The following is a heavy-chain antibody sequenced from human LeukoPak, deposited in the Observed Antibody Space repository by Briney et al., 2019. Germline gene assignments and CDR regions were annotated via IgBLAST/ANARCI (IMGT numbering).Heavy chain of an antibody. CDR2: IGTAGDT. CDR3: ARNYDYYYYGMDV. D-gene: IGHD1-7*01. V-gene: IGHV3-13*01. Sequence: PRGSLRLSCAASGFTFSSYDMHWVRQATGKGLEWVSAIGTAGDTYYPGSVKGRFTISRENAKNSLYLQMNSLRAEDTAVYYCARNYDYYYYGMDVWGQGTTVTVSS. J-gene: IGHJ6*02. CDR1: GFTFSSYD.